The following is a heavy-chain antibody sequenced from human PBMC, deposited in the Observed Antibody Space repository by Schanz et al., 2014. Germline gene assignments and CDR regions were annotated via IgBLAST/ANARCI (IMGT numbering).Heavy chain of an antibody. CDR2: IFFRGST. Sequence: QVQLQESGPGLVKPSQTLSLTCAVSGGSISSGGYSWSWIRQPPGKGLEWIGYIFFRGSTYYNPSLKSRVTISIDTSKNQFSLRLTSVPAADTAVYYCYGMDVWGQGTTVTVSS. CDR1: GGSISSGGYS. CDR3: YGMDV. J-gene: IGHJ6*02. V-gene: IGHV4-30-4*07.